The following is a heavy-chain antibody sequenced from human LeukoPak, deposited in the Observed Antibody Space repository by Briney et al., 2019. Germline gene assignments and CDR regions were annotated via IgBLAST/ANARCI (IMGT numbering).Heavy chain of an antibody. Sequence: GAPLKISAKVSGYTFISYWIGGVRQTPGKGLEWMEIIYPGDSDTTYSPSFQGQVTISADKSISTAYLQWSSLKASDTAMYYCARGKYPCSGGTCYFQYWGQGTLVTVSS. J-gene: IGHJ1*01. CDR2: IYPGDSDT. D-gene: IGHD2-15*01. CDR3: ARGKYPCSGGTCYFQY. CDR1: GYTFISYW. V-gene: IGHV5-51*01.